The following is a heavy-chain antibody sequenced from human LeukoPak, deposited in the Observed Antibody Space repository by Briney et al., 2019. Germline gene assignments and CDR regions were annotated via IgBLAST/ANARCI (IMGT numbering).Heavy chain of an antibody. D-gene: IGHD3-22*01. Sequence: ASVKVSCKASGYAFTSYYMHWVRQAPGQGLEWMGIINPSGGSTSYAQKFQGRVTMTRDTSISTAYMELSRLRSDDTAVYYCAKTYYYDSSGEDAFDIWGQGTMVTVSS. CDR1: GYAFTSYY. CDR3: AKTYYYDSSGEDAFDI. V-gene: IGHV1-46*01. J-gene: IGHJ3*02. CDR2: INPSGGST.